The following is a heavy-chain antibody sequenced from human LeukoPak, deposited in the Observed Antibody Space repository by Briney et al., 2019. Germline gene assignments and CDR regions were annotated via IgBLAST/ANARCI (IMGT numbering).Heavy chain of an antibody. J-gene: IGHJ5*02. CDR2: VDPDDGQR. D-gene: IGHD4-11*01. CDR3: AAVSGHYTLLDA. Sequence: ASVKVSCKISGYTLNDISMHWVRQPPGKGLEWMGGVDPDDGQRVYAQKFQGRVTMTEDTSTNTAYMELSRLISEDTAVYYCAAVSGHYTLLDAWGQGALVTVST. CDR1: GYTLNDIS. V-gene: IGHV1-24*01.